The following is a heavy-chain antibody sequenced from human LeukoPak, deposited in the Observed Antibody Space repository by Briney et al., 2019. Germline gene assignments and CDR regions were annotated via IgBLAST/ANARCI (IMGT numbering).Heavy chain of an antibody. CDR1: GGSISSGGYS. V-gene: IGHV4-30-2*01. CDR2: IYHSGST. Sequence: SQTLSLTCAVSGGSISSGGYSWSWIRQPPGKGLEWIGYIYHSGSTYYNPSLRSRVTISVDRSKNQFSLKLSSVTAADTAVYYCARVRYGDYLDYWGQGTLVTVSS. D-gene: IGHD4-17*01. CDR3: ARVRYGDYLDY. J-gene: IGHJ4*02.